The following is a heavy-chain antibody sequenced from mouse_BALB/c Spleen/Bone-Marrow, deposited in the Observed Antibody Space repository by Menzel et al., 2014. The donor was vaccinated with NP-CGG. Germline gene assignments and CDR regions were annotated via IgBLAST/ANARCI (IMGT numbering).Heavy chain of an antibody. V-gene: IGHV5-6-3*01. D-gene: IGHD2-14*01. J-gene: IGHJ2*01. CDR1: GFTFSSYG. Sequence: EVKVEESGGGLVQPGGSLKLSCAASGFTFSSYGMSWVRQTPDNRLELVATINSNGGSAYSPGSVKGRCTIARDNAKNTLYLQMSSLKSEDTAMYYCARPYRYYFDYWGQGTTLTGSS. CDR2: INSNGGSA. CDR3: ARPYRYYFDY.